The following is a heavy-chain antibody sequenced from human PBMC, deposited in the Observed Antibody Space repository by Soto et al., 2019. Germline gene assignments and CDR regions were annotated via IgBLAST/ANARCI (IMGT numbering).Heavy chain of an antibody. CDR1: GYTLTELS. V-gene: IGHV1-24*01. J-gene: IGHJ6*03. Sequence: ASVKVSCKVSGYTLTELSMHWARQAPGKGFEWMGGFDPEDGETIYAQKFQGRVTMTEDTSTDAAYMELSSLRSEDTAVYYCATKTGGYSYGLYYYYMDVWGKGTTVTAP. CDR3: ATKTGGYSYGLYYYYMDV. CDR2: FDPEDGET. D-gene: IGHD5-18*01.